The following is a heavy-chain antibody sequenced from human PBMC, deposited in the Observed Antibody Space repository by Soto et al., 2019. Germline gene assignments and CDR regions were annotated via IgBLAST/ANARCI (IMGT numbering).Heavy chain of an antibody. CDR1: GGSISSFH. V-gene: IGHV4-59*01. J-gene: IGHJ1*01. CDR2: ISSSGST. Sequence: PSETLSLTCTVSGGSISSFHWSWLRQPPGKGLEWIGFISSSGSTNYNPSLKSRVTISLDTSKNQFALKLSAVSAADTAVYYCARGVVGASTGFQHWGQGTLVTVSS. D-gene: IGHD1-26*01. CDR3: ARGVVGASTGFQH.